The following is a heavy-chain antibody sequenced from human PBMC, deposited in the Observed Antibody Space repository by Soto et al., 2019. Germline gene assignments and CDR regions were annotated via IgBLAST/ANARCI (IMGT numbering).Heavy chain of an antibody. J-gene: IGHJ4*02. D-gene: IGHD6-19*01. CDR1: GGSFSGYY. CDR3: ARDDIAVAGNDGDYFDY. Sequence: PSETLSLTCAVYGGSFSGYYWSWIRQPPGKGLEWIGEINHSGSTNYNPSLKSRVTISVDTSKNQFSLKLSSVTAADTAVYYCARDDIAVAGNDGDYFDYWGQGTLVTVSS. CDR2: INHSGST. V-gene: IGHV4-34*01.